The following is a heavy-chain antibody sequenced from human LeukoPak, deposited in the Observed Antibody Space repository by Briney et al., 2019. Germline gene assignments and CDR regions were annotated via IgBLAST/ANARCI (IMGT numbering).Heavy chain of an antibody. CDR2: IYYSGST. Sequence: SETLSLTCTVSGGSISSGGYYWSWIRQHPGKGLEWIGYIYYSGSTYYNPSLKSRVTISVDTSKNQFSLKLSSVTAADTAVYYCASQYSGSYLNLFYYFDYWGQGTLVTVSS. D-gene: IGHD1-26*01. CDR3: ASQYSGSYLNLFYYFDY. CDR1: GGSISSGGYY. V-gene: IGHV4-31*03. J-gene: IGHJ4*02.